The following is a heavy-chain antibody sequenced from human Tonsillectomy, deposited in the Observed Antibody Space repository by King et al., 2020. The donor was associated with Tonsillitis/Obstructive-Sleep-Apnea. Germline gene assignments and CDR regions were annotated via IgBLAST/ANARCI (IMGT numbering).Heavy chain of an antibody. V-gene: IGHV3-11*06. CDR3: ARIVSGSYLGADY. CDR1: GFTFSDYY. CDR2: ISDSNSYT. D-gene: IGHD1-26*01. Sequence: QVQLVESGGGLVKPGGSLRLSCAASGFTFSDYYMSWIRQAPGKGLEWVSYISDSNSYTNYADSVKGRFTISRDNAKNSLYLQMNSLRAEDTAVYYCARIVSGSYLGADYRGQGTPVTVSS. J-gene: IGHJ4*02.